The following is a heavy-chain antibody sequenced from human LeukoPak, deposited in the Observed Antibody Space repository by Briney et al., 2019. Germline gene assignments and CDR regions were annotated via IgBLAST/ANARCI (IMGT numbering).Heavy chain of an antibody. CDR2: IRYDGSNK. D-gene: IGHD3-10*01. CDR1: GFTFSSYG. V-gene: IGHV3-30*02. J-gene: IGHJ5*02. CDR3: ARGSGITTAANWFDP. Sequence: GGSLRLSCAASGFTFSSYGMHWVRQAPGKGLEWVAFIRYDGSNKYYADSVKGRFTISRDNSKNTLYLQMNSLRAEDTAVYYCARGSGITTAANWFDPWGQGTLVTVSS.